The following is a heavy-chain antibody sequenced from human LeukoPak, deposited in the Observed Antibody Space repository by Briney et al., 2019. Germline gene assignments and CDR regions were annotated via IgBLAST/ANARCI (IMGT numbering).Heavy chain of an antibody. CDR3: ARWGRYGSGPYYYYMDV. D-gene: IGHD3-10*01. CDR1: GGSISSYY. J-gene: IGHJ6*03. CDR2: IYTSGST. Sequence: PSETLPLTCTVSGGSISSYYWSWIRQPAGKGLEWIGRIYTSGSTNYNPSLKSRVTISVDKSKNQFSLKLSSVTAADTAVYYCARWGRYGSGPYYYYMDVWGKGTTVTVSS. V-gene: IGHV4-4*07.